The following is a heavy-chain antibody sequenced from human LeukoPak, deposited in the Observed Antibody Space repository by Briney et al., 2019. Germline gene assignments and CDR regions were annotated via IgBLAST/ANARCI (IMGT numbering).Heavy chain of an antibody. Sequence: PSETLSLTCAVYGGSFSGYYWSWIRQPPGKGLEWIGEINHSGSTNYNPSLKSRVTISVDTSKNQFSLKLSSVTAADTAVYYCARGDYGGNEIDYWGQGTLVTVSS. V-gene: IGHV4-34*01. CDR2: INHSGST. J-gene: IGHJ4*02. D-gene: IGHD4-23*01. CDR3: ARGDYGGNEIDY. CDR1: GGSFSGYY.